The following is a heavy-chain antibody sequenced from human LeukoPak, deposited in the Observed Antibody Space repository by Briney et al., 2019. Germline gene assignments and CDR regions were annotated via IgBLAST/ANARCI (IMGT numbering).Heavy chain of an antibody. CDR2: IYPGDSDT. CDR3: ARALGYCSGGSCYPNDAFDI. J-gene: IGHJ3*02. CDR1: GHSFTSYW. V-gene: IGHV5-51*01. D-gene: IGHD2-15*01. Sequence: GESLKISCKGSGHSFTSYWIGWVRQMPGKGLEWMGIIYPGDSDTRYSPSFQGQVTISADKSISTAYLQWSSLKASDTAMYYCARALGYCSGGSCYPNDAFDIWGQGTMVTVSS.